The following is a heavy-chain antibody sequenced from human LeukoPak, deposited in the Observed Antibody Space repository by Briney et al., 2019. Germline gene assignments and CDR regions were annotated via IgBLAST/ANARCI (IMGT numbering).Heavy chain of an antibody. CDR3: AKGPPGFDP. J-gene: IGHJ5*02. Sequence: GGSLRLSCAASGLIFETYSMNWVRQAPGKGLEWVSAISGSGGSTYYADSVKGRFTISRDNSKNTLYLQMNSLRAEDTAVYYCAKGPPGFDPWGQGTLVTVSS. CDR2: ISGSGGST. V-gene: IGHV3-23*01. CDR1: GLIFETYS.